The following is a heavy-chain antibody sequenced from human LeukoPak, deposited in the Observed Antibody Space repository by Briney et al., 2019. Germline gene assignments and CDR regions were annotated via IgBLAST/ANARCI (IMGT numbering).Heavy chain of an antibody. D-gene: IGHD3-22*01. CDR3: ATTPGAYYYDSSGALDY. CDR2: IYPGDSDT. J-gene: IGHJ4*02. Sequence: GESLKISCKGSGYSFTSYWIGWVRQMPGKGLEWMGIIYPGDSDTRYSPSFQGQVTLSADKSISTAYLQWSSLKASDTAMYYCATTPGAYYYDSSGALDYWGQGTLVTVSS. CDR1: GYSFTSYW. V-gene: IGHV5-51*01.